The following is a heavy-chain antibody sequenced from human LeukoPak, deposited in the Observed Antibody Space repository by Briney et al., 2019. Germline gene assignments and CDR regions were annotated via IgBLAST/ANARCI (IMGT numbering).Heavy chain of an antibody. CDR3: AKGMIVVVPAAIGGDAFDI. V-gene: IGHV3-23*01. D-gene: IGHD2-2*02. CDR2: ISGSGGST. Sequence: SGGSLRLSCAASGFTFSSYAMSWVRKAPGKGLEWVSAISGSGGSTYYADSVKGRFTISRDNSKNTLYLQMNSLRAEDTAVYYCAKGMIVVVPAAIGGDAFDIWGQGTMVTVSS. J-gene: IGHJ3*02. CDR1: GFTFSSYA.